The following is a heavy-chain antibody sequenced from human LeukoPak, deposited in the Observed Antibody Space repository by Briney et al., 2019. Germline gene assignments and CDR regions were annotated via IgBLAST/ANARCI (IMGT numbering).Heavy chain of an antibody. J-gene: IGHJ4*02. CDR3: ARLSPAGTDY. V-gene: IGHV4-39*01. CDR1: GGSISSSSYY. CDR2: IYYSGST. Sequence: SETLSLTCTVSGGSISSSSYYWGWIRQPPGKGLEWIGSIYYSGSTYYNPSLKSRVTISVDTSKNQFSLKLGSVTAADTAVYYCARLSPAGTDYWGQGTLVTVSS. D-gene: IGHD6-13*01.